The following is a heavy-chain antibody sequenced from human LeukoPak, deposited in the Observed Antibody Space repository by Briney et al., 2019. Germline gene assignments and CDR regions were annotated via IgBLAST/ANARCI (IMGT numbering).Heavy chain of an antibody. CDR2: INHFGST. CDR1: GESFSGYY. V-gene: IGHV4-34*01. CDR3: ARGYRAPQTFYSYHYFDY. Sequence: PSETLSLTCAVYGESFSGYYWNWIRQPPGKGLEWIGEINHFGSTNYNPSLKSRVTISGDTSKKQFSLKVNSLTAADTAVYYCARGYRAPQTFYSYHYFDYWAQGALVTVSS. D-gene: IGHD5-18*01. J-gene: IGHJ4*02.